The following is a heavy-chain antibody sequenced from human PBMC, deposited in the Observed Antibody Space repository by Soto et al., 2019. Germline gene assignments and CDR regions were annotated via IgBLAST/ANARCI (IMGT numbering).Heavy chain of an antibody. V-gene: IGHV5-51*01. D-gene: IGHD3-10*01. J-gene: IGHJ5*02. CDR1: GYSFIGDG. CDR3: ARARGPMVRGVIMAWFDP. CDR2: IYPGDSDT. Sequence: VVPMRNSCNGSGYSFIGDGSGWVRKMPGKGLEWMGIIYPGDSDTRYSPSFQGQVTISADKSISTAYLQWSSLKASDTAMYYCARARGPMVRGVIMAWFDPWGQRTLVTVSS.